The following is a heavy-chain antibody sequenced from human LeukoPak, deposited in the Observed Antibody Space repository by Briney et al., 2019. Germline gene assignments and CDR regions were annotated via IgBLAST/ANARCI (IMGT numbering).Heavy chain of an antibody. V-gene: IGHV3-7*01. CDR3: ARVYALRYSGSYYDLGMDV. CDR2: IKQDGSEK. J-gene: IGHJ6*02. Sequence: GGSLRLSCAASGFTFSSYWMSWVRQAPGKGLEWVANIKQDGSEKYYVDSVKGRFTISRDNAKNSLYLQMNSLRAEDTAVYYCARVYALRYSGSYYDLGMDVWGQGTTVTVSS. CDR1: GFTFSSYW. D-gene: IGHD1-26*01.